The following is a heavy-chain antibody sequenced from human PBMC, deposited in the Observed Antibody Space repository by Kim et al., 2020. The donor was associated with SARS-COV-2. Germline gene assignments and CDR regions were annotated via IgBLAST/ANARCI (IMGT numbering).Heavy chain of an antibody. Sequence: ASVKVSCKASGYTFTSYGISWVRQAPGQGLEWMGWISAYNGNTNYAQKLQGRVTMTTDTSTSTAYMELRSLRSDDTAVYYCARDPTFMVRGEYDYWGQGTLVTVSS. J-gene: IGHJ4*02. CDR3: ARDPTFMVRGEYDY. V-gene: IGHV1-18*04. D-gene: IGHD3-10*01. CDR2: ISAYNGNT. CDR1: GYTFTSYG.